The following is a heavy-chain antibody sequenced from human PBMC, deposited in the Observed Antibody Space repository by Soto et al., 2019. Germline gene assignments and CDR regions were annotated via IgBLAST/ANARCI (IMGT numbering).Heavy chain of an antibody. Sequence: ASVNVSCKASGYTFTGYYMHWVRQAPGQGLEWMGWINPNIGGTNYAQKFQGWVTMTRDTSISTAYMELSRLRSDDTAVYYCAREQLVHYYYYGREVWGKENTVSASS. V-gene: IGHV1-2*04. D-gene: IGHD6-6*01. CDR2: INPNIGGT. CDR3: AREQLVHYYYYGREV. CDR1: GYTFTGYY. J-gene: IGHJ6*04.